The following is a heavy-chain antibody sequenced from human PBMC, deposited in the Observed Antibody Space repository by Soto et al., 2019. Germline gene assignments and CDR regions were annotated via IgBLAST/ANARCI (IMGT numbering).Heavy chain of an antibody. J-gene: IGHJ5*02. V-gene: IGHV4-31*03. Sequence: TLSLTCTVSGGSISSGGYYWSWIRQHPGKGLEWIGYIYYSGSTYYNPSLKSRVTISVDTSKNQFSLKLSSVTAADTAVYYCARGSGSVLRFLEWLPFDPWGQGTLVTVSS. CDR2: IYYSGST. CDR1: GGSISSGGYY. D-gene: IGHD3-3*01. CDR3: ARGSGSVLRFLEWLPFDP.